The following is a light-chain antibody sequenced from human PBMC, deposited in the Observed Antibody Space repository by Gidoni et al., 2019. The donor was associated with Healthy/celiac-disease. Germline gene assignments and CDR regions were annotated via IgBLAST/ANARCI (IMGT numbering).Light chain of an antibody. CDR3: QQYGSSPPT. CDR1: QSVSSSY. J-gene: IGKJ1*01. V-gene: IGKV3-20*01. CDR2: GAS. Sequence: DIVLTQSPGTLSLSPGERATLSCRASQSVSSSYLAWYQQKPGQAPRLLIYGASSRATGIPDRFSGSGSGTDFTLTISRLEPEDLAVYYCQQYGSSPPTFGQXTKVEIK.